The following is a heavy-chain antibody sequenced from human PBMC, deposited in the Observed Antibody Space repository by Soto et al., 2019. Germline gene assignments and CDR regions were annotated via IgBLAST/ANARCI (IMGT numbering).Heavy chain of an antibody. Sequence: SETLSLTCTVSGGSISSSSYYWGWIRQPPGKGLEWIGSIYYSGSTYYNPSLKSRVTISVDTSKNQFSLKLSSVTAADTAVYYCAVRFRSSSYYRESDYWGQGTLVTVSS. CDR3: AVRFRSSSYYRESDY. D-gene: IGHD6-6*01. CDR2: IYYSGST. V-gene: IGHV4-39*01. J-gene: IGHJ4*02. CDR1: GGSISSSSYY.